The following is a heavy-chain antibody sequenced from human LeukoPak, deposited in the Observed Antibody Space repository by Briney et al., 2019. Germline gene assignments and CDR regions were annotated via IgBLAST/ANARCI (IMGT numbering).Heavy chain of an antibody. CDR3: ARLRYCSSTSCPAHSSYMDV. CDR1: GGSISSSSYY. J-gene: IGHJ6*03. Sequence: SETLSLTCTVSGGSISSSSYYWGWIRQPPGKGLERIGSIYYSGSTYYNPSLKSRVTISVDTSKNQFSLKLSSVTAADTAVYYCARLRYCSSTSCPAHSSYMDVWGKGTTVTVSS. V-gene: IGHV4-39*07. D-gene: IGHD2-2*01. CDR2: IYYSGST.